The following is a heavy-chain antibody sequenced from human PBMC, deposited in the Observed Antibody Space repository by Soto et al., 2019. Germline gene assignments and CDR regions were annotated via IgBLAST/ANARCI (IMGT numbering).Heavy chain of an antibody. CDR3: ARLVIIAAAGTHAFDI. Sequence: SETLSLTCTVSGGSISSSSYYWGWIRQPPGKGLEWIGSIYYSGSTYYNPSLKSRVTISVDTSKNQFSLKLSSVTAADTAVYYCARLVIIAAAGTHAFDIWGQGTMVTVSS. CDR2: IYYSGST. CDR1: GGSISSSSYY. J-gene: IGHJ3*02. D-gene: IGHD6-13*01. V-gene: IGHV4-39*01.